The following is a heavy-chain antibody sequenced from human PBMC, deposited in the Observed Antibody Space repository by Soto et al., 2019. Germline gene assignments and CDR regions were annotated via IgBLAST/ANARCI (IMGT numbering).Heavy chain of an antibody. CDR1: GGSISSGNYY. D-gene: IGHD3-22*01. CDR2: IYYSGTT. V-gene: IGHV4-30-4*01. CDR3: ARDVGYYYESSGYNWFDP. J-gene: IGHJ5*02. Sequence: SETLSLTCTVSGGSISSGNYYWSWIRQPPGKGLEWIGYIYYSGTTYYNPSLKSRVTMSVDTSKNQFSLKLSSVTAADTAVYYCARDVGYYYESSGYNWFDPWGPGTLVTVSS.